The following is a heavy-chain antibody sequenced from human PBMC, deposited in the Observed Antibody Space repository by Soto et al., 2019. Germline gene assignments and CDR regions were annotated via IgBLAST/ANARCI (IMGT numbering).Heavy chain of an antibody. D-gene: IGHD5-12*01. CDR3: AKANREYRGYDLRQDFDY. Sequence: EVQLVESGGGLVQPGRSLRLSCAASGFTFDDYAMHWVRQAPGKGLEWVSGISWNSGSIGYADSVKGRFTISRDNAKNYLYLQMNSMRAEDTALYYCAKANREYRGYDLRQDFDYWGQGTLVTVSS. J-gene: IGHJ4*02. V-gene: IGHV3-9*01. CDR2: ISWNSGSI. CDR1: GFTFDDYA.